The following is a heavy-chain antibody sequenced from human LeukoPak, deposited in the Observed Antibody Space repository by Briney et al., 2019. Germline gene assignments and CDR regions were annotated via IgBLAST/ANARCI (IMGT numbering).Heavy chain of an antibody. CDR3: ARDFLYYYDSSASDY. CDR2: IKKDGSER. J-gene: IGHJ4*02. Sequence: GGSLRLSCAASGFTFSSYWMSWVRQAPGKGLEWVANIKKDGSERYYVDSVKGRFTSSRDNAKNSLYLQMNSLRAEDTAVYYCARDFLYYYDSSASDYWGQGTLVTVSS. V-gene: IGHV3-7*01. D-gene: IGHD3-22*01. CDR1: GFTFSSYW.